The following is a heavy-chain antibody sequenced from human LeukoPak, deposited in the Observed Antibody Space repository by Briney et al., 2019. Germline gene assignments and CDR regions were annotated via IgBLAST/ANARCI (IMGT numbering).Heavy chain of an antibody. CDR1: GGSISSSDYY. J-gene: IGHJ4*02. D-gene: IGHD3-10*01. V-gene: IGHV4-39*01. Sequence: SETLSLTCSVSGGSISSSDYYWGWIRQPPGKGLEWIGTIYYSGNTFYNPALKSRVTISVDSPKNQLSLKLSSVTAADTAVYYCARSRYYGSGPPGYWGQGTLVTVSS. CDR3: ARSRYYGSGPPGY. CDR2: IYYSGNT.